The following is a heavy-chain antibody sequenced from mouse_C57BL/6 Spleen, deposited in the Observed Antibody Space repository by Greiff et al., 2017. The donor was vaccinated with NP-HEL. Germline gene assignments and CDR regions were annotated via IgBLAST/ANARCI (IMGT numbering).Heavy chain of an antibody. V-gene: IGHV1-54*01. CDR1: GYAFTNYL. Sequence: VQLVESGAELVRPGTSVKVSCKASGYAFTNYLIEWVKQRPGQGLEWIGVINPGSGGTNYNEKFKGKATLTADKSSSTAYMQLSSLTSEDSAVYFCVYYYGSSYGADYWGQGTTLTVSS. CDR2: INPGSGGT. J-gene: IGHJ2*01. CDR3: VYYYGSSYGADY. D-gene: IGHD1-1*01.